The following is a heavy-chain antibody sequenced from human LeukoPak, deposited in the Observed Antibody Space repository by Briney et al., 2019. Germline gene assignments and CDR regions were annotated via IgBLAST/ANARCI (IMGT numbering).Heavy chain of an antibody. Sequence: GGSLRLSCAASGFTFSSYGMHWVRQAPGKGLEWVAVISYDGSNKYYADSVKGRFTISRDNSKNTLYLQMNSLRAEDTAVYYCAKDLSIAAAGTLDYWGQGTLVTVSS. D-gene: IGHD6-13*01. CDR3: AKDLSIAAAGTLDY. CDR1: GFTFSSYG. J-gene: IGHJ4*02. V-gene: IGHV3-30*18. CDR2: ISYDGSNK.